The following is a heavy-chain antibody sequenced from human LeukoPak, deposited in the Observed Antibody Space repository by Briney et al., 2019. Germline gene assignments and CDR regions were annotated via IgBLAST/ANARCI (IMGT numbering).Heavy chain of an antibody. CDR3: ARGNMVRGVIS. CDR1: GFSFSSYA. D-gene: IGHD3-10*01. J-gene: IGHJ4*02. V-gene: IGHV3-30-3*01. Sequence: GGSLRLSCAASGFSFSSYAMHWVRQTPGKGLEWVAVISNDGNNKYYADSVKGRFTISRDNSRYTLYLQMNSLRVEDTAVYYCARGNMVRGVISWGQGTLVTVSS. CDR2: ISNDGNNK.